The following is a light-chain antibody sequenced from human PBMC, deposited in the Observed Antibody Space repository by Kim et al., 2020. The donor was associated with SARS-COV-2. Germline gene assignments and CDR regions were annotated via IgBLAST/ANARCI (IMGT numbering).Light chain of an antibody. V-gene: IGKV1-12*01. CDR2: PAS. Sequence: DIKMTQSPSSVSASVGDRVTITCRASQGISSCLAWYQQKPWKTPKLLIFPASSLESGVPSRFSGSGSGTDFTLTISSLQPEDFATYYCHQANNFPLTFGGGTKVDIK. J-gene: IGKJ4*01. CDR1: QGISSC. CDR3: HQANNFPLT.